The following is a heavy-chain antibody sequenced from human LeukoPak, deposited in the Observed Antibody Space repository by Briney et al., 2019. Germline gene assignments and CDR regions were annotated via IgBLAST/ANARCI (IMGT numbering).Heavy chain of an antibody. J-gene: IGHJ4*02. Sequence: GASVKVSCKASGGTFSSYAISWVRQAPGQGLEWMGRIIPILGIANYAQKFQGRVTITADKSTSTAYMELSSLRSEDTAVYYCAREALDSQWELTSGFDYWGQGTLVTVSS. V-gene: IGHV1-69*04. CDR2: IIPILGIA. CDR3: AREALDSQWELTSGFDY. D-gene: IGHD1-26*01. CDR1: GGTFSSYA.